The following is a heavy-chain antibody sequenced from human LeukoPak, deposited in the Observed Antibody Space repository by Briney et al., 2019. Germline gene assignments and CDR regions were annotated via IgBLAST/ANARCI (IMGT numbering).Heavy chain of an antibody. D-gene: IGHD3-3*01. CDR2: IYHTGDT. J-gene: IGHJ5*02. CDR3: ARRNDPWSGPRNWFDP. V-gene: IGHV4-31*03. CDR1: SGSFSSGGYY. Sequence: PSETLSLTCTVSSGSFSSGGYYWSWIRQHPGKGLEWIGNIYHTGDTFYNPSLLSRFIISVDTSKNQFSLKVSSVTAADTAIYYCARRNDPWSGPRNWFDPWGQGILVTVSS.